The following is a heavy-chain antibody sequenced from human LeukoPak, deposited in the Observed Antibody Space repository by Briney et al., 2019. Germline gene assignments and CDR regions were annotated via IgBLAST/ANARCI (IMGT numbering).Heavy chain of an antibody. CDR1: GFTVSSNY. D-gene: IGHD3-22*01. V-gene: IGHV3-53*01. CDR3: ARVFPTQYYHDSSGYLDY. Sequence: GGSLRLSCAASGFTVSSNYMSWVRQAPGKGLEWVSVIYSGGSTYYADSVKGRFTISRDNSKNTLYLQMNSLRAEDTAVYYCARVFPTQYYHDSSGYLDYWGQGTLVTVSS. J-gene: IGHJ4*02. CDR2: IYSGGST.